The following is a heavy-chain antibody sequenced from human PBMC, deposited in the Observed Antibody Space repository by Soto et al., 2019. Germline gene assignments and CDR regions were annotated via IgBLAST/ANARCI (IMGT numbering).Heavy chain of an antibody. J-gene: IGHJ4*02. Sequence: VQLVESGGGVVQPGRSLRLSCAASGFTFSDYAMHWVRQAPGEGLEWVAVVSHDGRNTHYADSVKGRFTISRDSSKNTVSLEMTSLRAEDTAAYYCAKGGRQWLVTSDFNYWGLGALVTVSS. D-gene: IGHD6-19*01. CDR2: VSHDGRNT. V-gene: IGHV3-30*18. CDR3: AKGGRQWLVTSDFNY. CDR1: GFTFSDYA.